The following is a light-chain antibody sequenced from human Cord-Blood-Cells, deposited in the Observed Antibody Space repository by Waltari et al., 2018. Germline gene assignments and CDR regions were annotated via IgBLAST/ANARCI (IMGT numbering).Light chain of an antibody. J-gene: IGLJ3*02. CDR1: SSDVGGYNY. Sequence: HSALTPPRSVSGSPQQSVTISCTGTSSDVGGYNYVPWYQQHPGQAPKLMIYDVSKRPSGVPDRFSGSKSGNTASLTICGLQAVDEAEYYCWSYAGSYTGVFGGGTKLTVL. V-gene: IGLV2-11*01. CDR3: WSYAGSYTGV. CDR2: DVS.